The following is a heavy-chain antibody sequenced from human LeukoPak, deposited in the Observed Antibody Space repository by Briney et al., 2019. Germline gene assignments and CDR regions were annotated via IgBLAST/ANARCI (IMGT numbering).Heavy chain of an antibody. CDR3: ARSYDSSGFGAFDI. J-gene: IGHJ3*02. CDR1: GFTFSSYW. Sequence: PGGSLRLSCAASGFTFSSYWMSWVRQAPGKGLEWVANIKQDGSEKYYVDSVKGRFTISRDNAKNSLYLQMNSLRAEDTAVYYCARSYDSSGFGAFDIWGQGTMVTVSS. D-gene: IGHD3-22*01. CDR2: IKQDGSEK. V-gene: IGHV3-7*01.